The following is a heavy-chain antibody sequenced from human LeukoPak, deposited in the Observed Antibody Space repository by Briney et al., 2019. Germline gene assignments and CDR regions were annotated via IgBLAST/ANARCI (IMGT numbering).Heavy chain of an antibody. V-gene: IGHV3-53*01. CDR3: ARVLQYCSSTSCYNGVFDY. D-gene: IGHD2-2*02. Sequence: PGGSQRLSCAASGFTVSSNYMSWVRQAPGKGLEWVSVIYSGGSTYYADSVKGRFTISRDNSKNTLYLQMNSLRAEDTAVYYCARVLQYCSSTSCYNGVFDYWGQGTLVTVSS. CDR2: IYSGGST. J-gene: IGHJ4*02. CDR1: GFTVSSNY.